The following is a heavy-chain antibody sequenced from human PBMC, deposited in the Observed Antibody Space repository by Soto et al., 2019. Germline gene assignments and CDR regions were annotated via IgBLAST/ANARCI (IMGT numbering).Heavy chain of an antibody. V-gene: IGHV1-46*01. CDR2: INPSGGST. Sequence: ASVKVSCKTSGYSFTTYYMHLMRQAPGQGLEWMGIINPSGGSTSYAQKFQDRVTLTRDTSKNTVYLELGSPTVEDTAVYYCATGYVYIAKACFQYWGQGTLVTVSS. D-gene: IGHD5-12*01. J-gene: IGHJ1*01. CDR3: ATGYVYIAKACFQY. CDR1: GYSFTTYY.